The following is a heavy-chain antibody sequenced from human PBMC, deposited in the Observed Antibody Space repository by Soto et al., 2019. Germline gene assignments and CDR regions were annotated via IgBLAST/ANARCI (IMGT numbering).Heavy chain of an antibody. CDR3: ARLLCSGNSCSLGGGFDI. CDR1: GVSVTSGGFF. V-gene: IGHV4-31*03. J-gene: IGHJ3*02. D-gene: IGHD2-2*01. Sequence: VLLQESGPGLVEPSQTLSLTCTVSGVSVTSGGFFWSWIRHHPAKGLEWIGYISYSGSAYYSPSLKRRVSIAAATSSNQFSLRLTSLTAADTAVYFCARLLCSGNSCSLGGGFDIWGQGTTVTVSS. CDR2: ISYSGSA.